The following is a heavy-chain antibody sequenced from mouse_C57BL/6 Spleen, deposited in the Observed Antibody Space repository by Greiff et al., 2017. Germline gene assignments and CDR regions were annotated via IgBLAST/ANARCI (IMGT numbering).Heavy chain of an antibody. J-gene: IGHJ4*01. D-gene: IGHD2-1*01. CDR2: ISYDGSN. CDR3: ARLYPNYAMDY. V-gene: IGHV3-6*01. CDR1: CYSITSGYY. Sequence: DVKLQESGPGLVKPSQSLSLTCSVTCYSITSGYYWNWIRQFPGNKLEWMGYISYDGSNNYNPSLKNRISITRDTSKNQFFLKLNSVTTEDTATYYCARLYPNYAMDYWGQGTSVTVSS.